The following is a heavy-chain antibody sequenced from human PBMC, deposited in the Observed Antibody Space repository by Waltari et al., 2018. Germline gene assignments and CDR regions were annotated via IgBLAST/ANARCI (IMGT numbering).Heavy chain of an antibody. V-gene: IGHV3-30*01. CDR2: ISYDGSEK. CDR1: GFTFDYYA. J-gene: IGHJ3*02. Sequence: QEQLVESGGGVVQPGRSMRLSCVGSGFTFDYYAMHWVLQSPGKGPEWVAVISYDGSEKYYADSVKGRLTVSRDNTENTAYLQMVSLTAEDTAVYYCTRSVLGIELWDAFDIWGQGTMVTVSS. CDR3: TRSVLGIELWDAFDI. D-gene: IGHD2-8*02.